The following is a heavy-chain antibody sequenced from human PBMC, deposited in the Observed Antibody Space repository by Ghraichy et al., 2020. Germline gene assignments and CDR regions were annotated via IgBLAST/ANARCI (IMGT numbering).Heavy chain of an antibody. CDR1: GFTFSTYW. Sequence: GESLNTSCAASGFTFSTYWMSWVRQGPGKGLEWVANIKQDGSEKYYVDSVKGRFTISRDNAKNSLYLQMNSLRAEDTAVYYCACDPPPLAARFDLWGRGTLVAVSS. D-gene: IGHD6-6*01. CDR2: IKQDGSEK. J-gene: IGHJ2*01. V-gene: IGHV3-7*01. CDR3: ACDPPPLAARFDL.